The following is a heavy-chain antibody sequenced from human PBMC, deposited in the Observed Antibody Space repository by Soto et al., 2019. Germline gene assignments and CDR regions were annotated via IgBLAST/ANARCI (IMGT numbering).Heavy chain of an antibody. CDR1: GFIFSSYA. J-gene: IGHJ4*02. D-gene: IGHD4-17*01. Sequence: QVQLVESGGGVVQPGRSLRLSCAASGFIFSSYAMHWVRQVPGKGLEWVAVISYDGSNKRYADSVKGRFTISRDSSKNTLYLQMNSLTNDDTAVYFCTRSSGGDYPYFDYWGQGTLVTVSS. CDR2: ISYDGSNK. CDR3: TRSSGGDYPYFDY. V-gene: IGHV3-30-3*01.